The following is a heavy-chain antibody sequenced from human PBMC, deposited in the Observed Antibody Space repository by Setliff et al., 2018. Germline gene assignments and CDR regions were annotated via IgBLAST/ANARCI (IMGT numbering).Heavy chain of an antibody. J-gene: IGHJ6*02. CDR1: GWSFSTYY. CDR2: IYAIRST. V-gene: IGHV4-4*09. CDR3: ARGSTMIQGVRLYYHGLDV. D-gene: IGHD3-10*01. Sequence: SETLSLTCAVYGWSFSTYYWSWIRQPPGKGLEWIGRIYAIRSTNYNPSLKSRVTISLDTSNNQFSLKLSSVTAADTAVYYCARGSTMIQGVRLYYHGLDVWGQGTTVTVSS.